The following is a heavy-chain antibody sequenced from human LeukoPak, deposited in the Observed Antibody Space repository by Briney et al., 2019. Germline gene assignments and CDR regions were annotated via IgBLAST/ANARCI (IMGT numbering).Heavy chain of an antibody. CDR1: GFTFSSYNYS. V-gene: IGHV3-21*04. Sequence: PGGSLRLSCAASGFTFSSYNYSMNWVRQAPGKGLEWVSSISSSRSYIYYADSVKGRFTISRDNSKNTLYLQMNSLRAEDTAVYYCAREGRRDDFWSGYLWGYMDVWGKGTTVTVSS. CDR2: ISSSRSYI. CDR3: AREGRRDDFWSGYLWGYMDV. J-gene: IGHJ6*03. D-gene: IGHD3-3*01.